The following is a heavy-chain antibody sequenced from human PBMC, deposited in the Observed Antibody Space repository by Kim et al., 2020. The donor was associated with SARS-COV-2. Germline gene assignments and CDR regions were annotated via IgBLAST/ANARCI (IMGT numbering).Heavy chain of an antibody. Sequence: SETLSLTCTVSGGSISDDYWSWIRQSPGKGLEWIGFIYHSGSTNYNPSLRSRVTISLETSNNQFSLKLSSVTAAATAVYHCARKGRGFYYFDYWGQGS. CDR2: IYHSGST. CDR1: GGSISDDY. J-gene: IGHJ4*02. V-gene: IGHV4-59*08. CDR3: ARKGRGFYYFDY. D-gene: IGHD3-10*01.